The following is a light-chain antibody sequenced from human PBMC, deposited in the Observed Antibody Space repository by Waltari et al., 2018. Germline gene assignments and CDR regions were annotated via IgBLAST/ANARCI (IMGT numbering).Light chain of an antibody. J-gene: IGLJ2*01. Sequence: QAVLTQPPPVSAAPGQTVTISCPGTTSKLGDNYVSWYQQFPGTAPKLLIYDGYRRPSGIPDRFSGSKSGTSATLTITGLQTGDEADYYCGTWDGSLSVGVFGGGTKLTVL. CDR1: TSKLGDNY. CDR2: DGY. V-gene: IGLV1-51*01. CDR3: GTWDGSLSVGV.